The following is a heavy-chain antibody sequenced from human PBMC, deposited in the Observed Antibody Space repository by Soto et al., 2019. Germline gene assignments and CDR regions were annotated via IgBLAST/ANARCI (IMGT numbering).Heavy chain of an antibody. J-gene: IGHJ3*02. Sequence: QVQLQESGPGLVKPSETLSLTCTVSGGSVSSGSYYCSWIRQPPGKGLEWIGYIYYSGSTNYNPSLKSRVTIAVDTTKNQFSLKLSSVTAADKAVYYGASIVDMPSAFDIWCQGTMVTVSS. V-gene: IGHV4-61*01. CDR2: IYYSGST. CDR1: GGSVSSGSYY. CDR3: ASIVDMPSAFDI. D-gene: IGHD2-21*01.